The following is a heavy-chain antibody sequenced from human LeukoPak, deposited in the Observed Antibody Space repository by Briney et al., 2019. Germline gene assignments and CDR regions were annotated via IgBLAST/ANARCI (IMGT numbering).Heavy chain of an antibody. V-gene: IGHV1-8*01. CDR1: GYTFTSYD. Sequence: EASVKVSCKASGYTFTSYDINWVRQATGQGLEWMGWMNPNSGNTGYAQKFQGRVTMTRNTSISTAYMELSSLRSEDTAVYYCAREYCSSTSCEYYYYGMDVWGQGTTVTVSS. CDR3: AREYCSSTSCEYYYYGMDV. CDR2: MNPNSGNT. J-gene: IGHJ6*02. D-gene: IGHD2-2*01.